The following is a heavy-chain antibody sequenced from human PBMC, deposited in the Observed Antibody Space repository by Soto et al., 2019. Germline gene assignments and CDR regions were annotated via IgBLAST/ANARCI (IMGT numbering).Heavy chain of an antibody. V-gene: IGHV1-8*01. Sequence: GASVKVSCKASGYTFTSYDINWVRQATGQGLEWMGWMNPNSGNTGYAQKFQGRVTMTRDTSISTAYMELSSLRSEDTAVCYCASSPIAAAGTDYYYGMDVWGQGTTVTVSS. CDR2: MNPNSGNT. D-gene: IGHD6-13*01. CDR3: ASSPIAAAGTDYYYGMDV. J-gene: IGHJ6*02. CDR1: GYTFTSYD.